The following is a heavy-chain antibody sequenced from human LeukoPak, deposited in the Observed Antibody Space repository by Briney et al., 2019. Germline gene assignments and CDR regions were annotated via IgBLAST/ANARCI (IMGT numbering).Heavy chain of an antibody. CDR1: GFTFSSYA. CDR2: MSYDGSNL. Sequence: GGSLRLSCAASGFTFSSYAMYWVRQAPGKGLEWVAVMSYDGSNLYYADSVKGRFTISRDNSKNTLYLQMNSLRTEDTAVYYCARDGVVVVPAGYFYFYMDVWGKGTTVTVSS. D-gene: IGHD2-2*01. V-gene: IGHV3-30-3*01. CDR3: ARDGVVVVPAGYFYFYMDV. J-gene: IGHJ6*03.